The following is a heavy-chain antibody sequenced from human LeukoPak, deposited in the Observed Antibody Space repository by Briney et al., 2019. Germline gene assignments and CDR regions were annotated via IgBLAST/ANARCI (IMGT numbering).Heavy chain of an antibody. CDR3: AKTATGYSSGHYPGWPVDY. J-gene: IGHJ4*02. CDR1: GFTFNSYA. CDR2: IFGSGGSA. D-gene: IGHD6-19*01. Sequence: GGSLRLSCAASGFTFNSYAMYWVRQAPGKGLEGVSGIFGSGGSAHYADSVKGRFAISRDNSKNRVYLQMNGLRAEDTAVYYCAKTATGYSSGHYPGWPVDYWGQGTLVTVSS. V-gene: IGHV3-23*01.